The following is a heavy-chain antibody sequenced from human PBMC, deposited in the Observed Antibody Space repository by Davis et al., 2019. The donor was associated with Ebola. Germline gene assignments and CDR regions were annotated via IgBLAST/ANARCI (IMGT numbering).Heavy chain of an antibody. CDR2: INDNGRRI. V-gene: IGHV3-64D*08. J-gene: IGHJ3*02. D-gene: IGHD3-10*01. CDR3: VKDRSGTYAFDI. Sequence: GESLKISCATSGFTFSSSAMHWGRQAPGKGLEYVAGINDNGRRIHYGESVKGIFTISRDKSKNTLYLQMSSLREEDTALYYCVKDRSGTYAFDIWGQGTGVTVSS. CDR1: GFTFSSSA.